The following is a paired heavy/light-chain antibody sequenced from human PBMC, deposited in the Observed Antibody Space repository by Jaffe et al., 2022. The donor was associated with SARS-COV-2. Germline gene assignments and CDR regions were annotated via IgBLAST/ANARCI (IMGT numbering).Heavy chain of an antibody. CDR3: ARFVITGGSIGMDV. Sequence: QVQLVQSGAEVKKPGASVKVSCKASGYTFTSYYMHWVRQAPGQGLEWMGIINPSSGSTSYAQKFQGRVTMTRDTSTSTIYMELRSLISEDTGVYYCARFVITGGSIGMDVWGQGTTVTVSS. CDR2: INPSSGST. D-gene: IGHD7-27*01. CDR1: GYTFTSYY. J-gene: IGHJ6*02. V-gene: IGHV1-46*01.
Light chain of an antibody. J-gene: IGKJ2*01. CDR2: GAS. Sequence: EIVLTQSPGTLSLSPGERATLSCRASQDVNNNYLAWYQQKPGQAPRLLIYGASSRATGIPDRFSGTGSGTDFTLTISRLEPEDFAVYYCQRYGSSPPYTFGQGTKLEIK. V-gene: IGKV3-20*01. CDR3: QRYGSSPPYT. CDR1: QDVNNNY.